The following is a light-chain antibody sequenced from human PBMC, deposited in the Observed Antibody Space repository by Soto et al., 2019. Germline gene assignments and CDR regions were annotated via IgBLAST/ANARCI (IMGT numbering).Light chain of an antibody. Sequence: EIVMTQSPATLSVSPGERATLSCRASQSVSSNLAWYQKKPGQAPRLLIYGASTRATGIPTRFSGSGSGTEFTLTISSLQSEEFAVYYCQQYNNWWTFGQGTRVEIK. CDR1: QSVSSN. CDR2: GAS. J-gene: IGKJ1*01. CDR3: QQYNNWWT. V-gene: IGKV3-15*01.